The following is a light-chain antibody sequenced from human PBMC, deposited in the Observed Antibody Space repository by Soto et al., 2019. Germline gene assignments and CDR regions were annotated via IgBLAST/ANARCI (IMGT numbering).Light chain of an antibody. V-gene: IGLV1-40*01. CDR2: GIS. J-gene: IGLJ2*01. CDR1: SSDVGTGHD. Sequence: QSVLTQPASVSGAPGQRVTISCTGTSSDVGTGHDVSWYQQFPGTAPKLLIYGISNRPSGVSYRFSGSKSGTSASLAITGLQAEDEADYYCKSYNSSINRVIFGGGTKLTVL. CDR3: KSYNSSINRVI.